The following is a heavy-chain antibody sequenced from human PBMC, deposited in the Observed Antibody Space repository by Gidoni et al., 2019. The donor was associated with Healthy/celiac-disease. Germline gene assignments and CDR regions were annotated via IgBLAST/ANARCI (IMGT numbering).Heavy chain of an antibody. V-gene: IGHV3-48*03. J-gene: IGHJ4*02. CDR3: AKAQRTAAGTGWFDY. CDR2: ISSSGSTI. CDR1: GFPLRSYE. D-gene: IGHD6-13*01. Sequence: EVQLVESGGGLVQPGGSLRLSCAASGFPLRSYEMNWVRHAPGKGLEWVSYISSSGSTISYADSVKGRFTISRDNAKNSLYLQMNSLRAEDTAVYYCAKAQRTAAGTGWFDYWGQGTLVTVSS.